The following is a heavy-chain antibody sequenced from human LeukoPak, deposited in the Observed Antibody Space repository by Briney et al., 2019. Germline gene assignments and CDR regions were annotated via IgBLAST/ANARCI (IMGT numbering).Heavy chain of an antibody. CDR2: INHSGST. V-gene: IGHV4-34*01. D-gene: IGHD3-10*01. CDR3: ARPGYPNYGSGSYYF. CDR1: GGSFSGYY. Sequence: SETLSLTCAVYGGSFSGYYWSWIRQPPGKGLEWIGEINHSGSTNYNPSLKSRVTISVDTSKNQFSLKLSSVTAADTAVYYCARPGYPNYGSGSYYFWGQGTLVTVSS. J-gene: IGHJ4*02.